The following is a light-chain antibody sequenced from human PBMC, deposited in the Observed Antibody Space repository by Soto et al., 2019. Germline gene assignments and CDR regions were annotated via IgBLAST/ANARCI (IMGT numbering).Light chain of an antibody. V-gene: IGKV1-5*03. J-gene: IGKJ1*01. CDR1: QDIGTW. CDR2: RAS. Sequence: DIQMTQSPSTLSASVGDRVTITCRASQDIGTWLAWYQQKPEKAPKVLIYRASHLESGVPSRFSASGSGKEFSLPINSLQADDFATYYCQQYHIYSWTFGQGTKVEIK. CDR3: QQYHIYSWT.